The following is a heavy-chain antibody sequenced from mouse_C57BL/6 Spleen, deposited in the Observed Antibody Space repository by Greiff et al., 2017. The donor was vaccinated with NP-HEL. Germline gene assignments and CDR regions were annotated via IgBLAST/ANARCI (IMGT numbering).Heavy chain of an antibody. D-gene: IGHD2-1*01. CDR3: ASRGNYLFAY. CDR1: GYTFTSYG. V-gene: IGHV1-81*01. Sequence: QVQLQQSGAELARPGASVKLSCKASGYTFTSYGISWVKQRTGQGLEWIGEIYSRSGNTYYNEKFKGKATLTADKSSSTAYMELRSLTSEDSAVYFCASRGNYLFAYWGQGTLVTVSA. CDR2: IYSRSGNT. J-gene: IGHJ3*01.